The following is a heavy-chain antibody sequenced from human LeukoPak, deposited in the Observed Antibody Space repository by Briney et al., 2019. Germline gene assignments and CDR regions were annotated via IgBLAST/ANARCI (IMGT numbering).Heavy chain of an antibody. CDR3: TTAFYYRGNPEYYFDY. V-gene: IGHV3-15*01. Sequence: GGSLRLSCAASGLTFSNAWMNWVRQAPVKGLEWVGHIKSKTDGGTTDYAAPVKGRFTISRDDSKTTLYLQMNSLKTEDTAVYYCTTAFYYRGNPEYYFDYWGQGTLVTVSS. J-gene: IGHJ4*02. CDR2: IKSKTDGGTT. CDR1: GLTFSNAW. D-gene: IGHD4-23*01.